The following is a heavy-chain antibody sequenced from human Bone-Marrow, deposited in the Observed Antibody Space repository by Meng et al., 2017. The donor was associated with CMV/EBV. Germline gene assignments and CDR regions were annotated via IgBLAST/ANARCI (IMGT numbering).Heavy chain of an antibody. CDR1: GFTFSSYA. V-gene: IGHV3-30-3*01. CDR2: ISYDGSNK. J-gene: IGHJ1*01. CDR3: ARDSKRGVPAAIYFQH. Sequence: GGSLRLSCAASGFTFSSYAMHWVRQAPGKGLEWVAVISYDGSNKYYADSVKGRFTISRDNSKNTLYLQMNSLRAEDTAVYYCARDSKRGVPAAIYFQHWGLGTLVTVSS. D-gene: IGHD2-2*01.